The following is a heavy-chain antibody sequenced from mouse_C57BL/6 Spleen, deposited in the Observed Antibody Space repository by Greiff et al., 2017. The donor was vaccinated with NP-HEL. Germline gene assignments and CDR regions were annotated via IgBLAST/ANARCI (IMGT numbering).Heavy chain of an antibody. CDR3: ARGGIYYGNYVGFDY. CDR2: IWTGGGT. J-gene: IGHJ2*01. D-gene: IGHD2-1*01. Sequence: QVQLKQSGPGLVAPSQSLSITCTVSGFSLTSYAISWVRQPPGKGLEWLGVIWTGGGTNYNSALNSRMSISKDNSKSQVFLKMNSLQTDDTARYYGARGGIYYGNYVGFDYWGQGTTLTVSS. V-gene: IGHV2-9-1*01. CDR1: GFSLTSYA.